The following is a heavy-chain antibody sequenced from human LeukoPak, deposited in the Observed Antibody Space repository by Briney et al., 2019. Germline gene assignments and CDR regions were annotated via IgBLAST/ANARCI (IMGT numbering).Heavy chain of an antibody. CDR2: IKQDGVEK. CDR3: ARHPRWRSATIKDDAFDI. Sequence: GGSLRLSCAASGFIFSNHWMAWLRQAPGKGLEWVANIKQDGVEKYHVDAVKGRFTISRDNAKNSLYLQMNSLRGEDTAVYYCARHPRWRSATIKDDAFDIWGQGTKVTVSS. V-gene: IGHV3-7*01. CDR1: GFIFSNHW. D-gene: IGHD5-24*01. J-gene: IGHJ3*02.